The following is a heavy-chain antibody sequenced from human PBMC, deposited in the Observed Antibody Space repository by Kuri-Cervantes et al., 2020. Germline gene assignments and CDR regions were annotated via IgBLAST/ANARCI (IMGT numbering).Heavy chain of an antibody. CDR2: ISQEGSEK. Sequence: GGSLRLSCAASGFIFSSYWMSWVRQAPGKGLEWVANISQEGSEKYYVDSVKGRFTISRDNAKKSVYLQMNSLRAEDTAVYYCAVKVGADNNWFDPWGQGTLVTVSS. J-gene: IGHJ5*02. CDR1: GFIFSSYW. D-gene: IGHD1-26*01. V-gene: IGHV3-7*01. CDR3: AVKVGADNNWFDP.